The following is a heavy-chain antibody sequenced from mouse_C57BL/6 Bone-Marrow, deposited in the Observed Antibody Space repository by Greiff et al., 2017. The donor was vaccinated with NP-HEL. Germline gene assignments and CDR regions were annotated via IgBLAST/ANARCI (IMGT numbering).Heavy chain of an antibody. CDR3: ARPEGDYSKGTFAY. Sequence: EVQVVESGGDLVKPGGSLKLSCAASGFTFSSYGMSWVRQTPDKRLEWVATISSGGSYTYYPDSVKGRFTISRDNAKNTLYLQMSSLKSEDTAMYYCARPEGDYSKGTFAYWGQGTLVTVSA. V-gene: IGHV5-6*01. CDR2: ISSGGSYT. CDR1: GFTFSSYG. J-gene: IGHJ3*01. D-gene: IGHD2-5*01.